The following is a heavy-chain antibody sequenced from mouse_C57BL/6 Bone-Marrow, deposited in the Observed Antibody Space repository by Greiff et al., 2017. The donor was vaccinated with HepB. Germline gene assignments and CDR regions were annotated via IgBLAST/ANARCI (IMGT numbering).Heavy chain of an antibody. CDR2: IDPETGGT. Sequence: QVQLKESGAELVRPGASVTLSCKASGYTFTDYEMHWVKQTPVHGLEWIGAIDPETGGTAYNQKFKGKAILTADKSSSTAYMELRSLTSEDSAVYYCTRRVWGYDYDGAFAYWGQGTLVTVSA. V-gene: IGHV1-15*01. CDR1: GYTFTDYE. CDR3: TRRVWGYDYDGAFAY. J-gene: IGHJ3*01. D-gene: IGHD2-4*01.